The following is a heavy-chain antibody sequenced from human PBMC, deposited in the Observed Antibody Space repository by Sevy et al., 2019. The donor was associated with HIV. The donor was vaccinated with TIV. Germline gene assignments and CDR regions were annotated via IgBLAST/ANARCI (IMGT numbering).Heavy chain of an antibody. V-gene: IGHV3-33*01. J-gene: IGHJ6*02. Sequence: GGSLRLSCAASGFTFSSYGMHWVRQAPGKGLEWVAVIWYDGSNKYYADSVKGRFTISRDNSKNTLYLQMNSLRAEDTAVYYCARDDYSIAYYYYYGMDVWGQGTTVTVSS. CDR1: GFTFSSYG. CDR2: IWYDGSNK. CDR3: ARDDYSIAYYYYYGMDV. D-gene: IGHD4-4*01.